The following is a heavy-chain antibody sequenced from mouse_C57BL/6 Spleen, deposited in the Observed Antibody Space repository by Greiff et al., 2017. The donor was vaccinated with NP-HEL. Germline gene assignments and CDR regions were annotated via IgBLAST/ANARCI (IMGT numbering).Heavy chain of an antibody. CDR2: ISSGGDYI. D-gene: IGHD4-1*01. J-gene: IGHJ4*01. CDR3: TRGSLGEDYAMGY. V-gene: IGHV5S21*01. Sequence: EVKVEESGEGLVKPGGSLKLSCAASGFTFSSYAMSWVRQTPEKRLEWVAYISSGGDYIYYADTVKGRFTISRDNTRNTLYLQMSSLKSEDTAMYYCTRGSLGEDYAMGYWGQGTSVTVSS. CDR1: GFTFSSYA.